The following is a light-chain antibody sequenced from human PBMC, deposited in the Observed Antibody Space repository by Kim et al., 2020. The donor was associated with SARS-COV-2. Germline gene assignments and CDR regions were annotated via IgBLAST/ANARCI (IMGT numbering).Light chain of an antibody. V-gene: IGLV2-14*03. CDR1: RSYIGGYNY. CDR2: DVT. Sequence: QSIPISSTATRSYIGGYNYVSWYQQHPGRAPKLMIFDVTNRPSGVSLRFSGSKSGNTASLTISGLLAEDEADYYCCSYTSSNSYVFGSGTKVTVL. J-gene: IGLJ1*01. CDR3: CSYTSSNSYV.